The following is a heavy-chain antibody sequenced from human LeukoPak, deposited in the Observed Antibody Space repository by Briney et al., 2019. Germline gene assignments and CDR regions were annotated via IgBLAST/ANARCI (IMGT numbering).Heavy chain of an antibody. Sequence: SETLSLTCAVYGGSFSGYYWSWIRQPPGKGLEWIGEINHSGSTYYNPSLKSRVTISVDTSKNQFSLKLSSVTAADTAVYYCARDHRWLQYYFDYWGQGTLVTVSS. CDR3: ARDHRWLQYYFDY. D-gene: IGHD5-24*01. CDR2: INHSGST. V-gene: IGHV4-34*01. J-gene: IGHJ4*02. CDR1: GGSFSGYY.